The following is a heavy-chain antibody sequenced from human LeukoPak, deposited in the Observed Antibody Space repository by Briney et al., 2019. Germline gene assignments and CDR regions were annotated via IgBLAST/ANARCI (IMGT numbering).Heavy chain of an antibody. CDR3: ARAVAGTPIDY. D-gene: IGHD6-19*01. J-gene: IGHJ4*02. CDR1: GFTFSNYE. CDR2: ISNSGTTI. V-gene: IGHV3-48*03. Sequence: PGGSLRLSCAASGFTFSNYEMNWVRQAPWKGLEWVSYISNSGTTIYYTDSVKGRFTISRDNAQNSLYLQMNSLRAEDTAVYYCARAVAGTPIDYWGQGTLVTVSS.